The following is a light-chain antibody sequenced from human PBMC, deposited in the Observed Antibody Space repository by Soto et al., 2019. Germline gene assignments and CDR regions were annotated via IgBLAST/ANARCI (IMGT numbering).Light chain of an antibody. Sequence: QSALTQPASVSGSPGQSITIACTGTSSDVGGYKYVSWYQQHPGEAPKVLIYDVSNRPSGVSNRFSGSKSGNTASLTISGPQAEDEADYYCSSYTSSNTYVFGGGTKLTVL. CDR1: SSDVGGYKY. J-gene: IGLJ1*01. CDR2: DVS. CDR3: SSYTSSNTYV. V-gene: IGLV2-14*03.